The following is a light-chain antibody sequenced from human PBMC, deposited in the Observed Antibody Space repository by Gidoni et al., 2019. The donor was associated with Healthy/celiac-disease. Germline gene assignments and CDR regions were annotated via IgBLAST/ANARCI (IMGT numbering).Light chain of an antibody. CDR3: QAWDSSIYVV. CDR1: KLVDKY. Sequence: SYELTQPPSVSVSPGQTASITCSGDKLVDKYACWYQQKPGQSPVLVIYQDSKRPSGIPERFSGSNSGNTATLTISGTQAMDEADYYCQAWDSSIYVVFGGGTKLTVL. CDR2: QDS. V-gene: IGLV3-1*01. J-gene: IGLJ2*01.